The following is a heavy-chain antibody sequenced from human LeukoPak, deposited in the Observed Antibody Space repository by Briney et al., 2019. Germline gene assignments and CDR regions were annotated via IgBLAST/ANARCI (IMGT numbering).Heavy chain of an antibody. V-gene: IGHV3-74*01. CDR2: IDYDGSTT. CDR1: GFTFSRYW. CDR3: THLGWFDP. Sequence: GGSLRLSCAASGFTFSRYWMHWVRQAPGKGLVWVSRIDYDGSTTTYADSVKGRFTISRDNAKNTLYLQMNSLRAEDTAVYYCTHLGWFDPWGQGTLVTVSS. J-gene: IGHJ5*02.